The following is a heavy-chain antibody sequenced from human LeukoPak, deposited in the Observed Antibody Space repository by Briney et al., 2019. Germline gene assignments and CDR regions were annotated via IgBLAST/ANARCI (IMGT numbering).Heavy chain of an antibody. CDR3: VTGMVVTDFFDY. J-gene: IGHJ4*02. CDR1: GFTFSNYA. CDR2: ISDSGDNT. D-gene: IGHD2-21*02. Sequence: GGSLRLSCAASGFTFSNYAMSWVRQAPGKGLEWVSTISDSGDNTYYADSVKGRLTISRDNSKNTLYLQMNSLRAEDTAVYYCVTGMVVTDFFDYWGQGTLVTVSS. V-gene: IGHV3-23*01.